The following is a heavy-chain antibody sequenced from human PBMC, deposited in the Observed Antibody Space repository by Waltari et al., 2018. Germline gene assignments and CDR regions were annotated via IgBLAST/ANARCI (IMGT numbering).Heavy chain of an antibody. CDR2: ISGSGAE. D-gene: IGHD2-2*02. J-gene: IGHJ3*01. Sequence: EVQLMESGGGLVQPGGSLRLSCSASALTFSTYVINWVRQAPGKGLEWVFSISGSGAEWYAESVRCRFTISRDNPKNTVFLQMNSLRVEDTALYYCAKDDRYPDDVFGLWGLGTMVTVSS. V-gene: IGHV3-23*01. CDR3: AKDDRYPDDVFGL. CDR1: ALTFSTYV.